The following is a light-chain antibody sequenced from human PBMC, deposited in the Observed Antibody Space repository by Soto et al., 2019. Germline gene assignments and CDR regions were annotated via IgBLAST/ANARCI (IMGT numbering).Light chain of an antibody. J-gene: IGKJ4*01. CDR3: QLYKNVILT. V-gene: IGKV1-33*01. Sequence: DIKMTRSPSSLSASVGDRVTLTCQASEDVSDYVNWYQQKPGRAPKLLIYDASKLETGVPSRFSGSGSGTDFTFTIRALQPEDFATYYCQLYKNVILTFGGGTRVDI. CDR1: EDVSDY. CDR2: DAS.